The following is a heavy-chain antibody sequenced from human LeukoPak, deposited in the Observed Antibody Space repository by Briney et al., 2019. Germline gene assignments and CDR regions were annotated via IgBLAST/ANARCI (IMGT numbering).Heavy chain of an antibody. J-gene: IGHJ4*01. Sequence: GGSLRLSCAASGFTFSSYGMHWVRQAPGKGLEWVAVISYDGSNKYYADSVKGRFTISRDNSKHTLYLQMNSLRAEDTAVYYFATSESSGHFEYWGQGTLVTVSS. CDR1: GFTFSSYG. V-gene: IGHV3-30*03. D-gene: IGHD3-22*01. CDR3: ATSESSGHFEY. CDR2: ISYDGSNK.